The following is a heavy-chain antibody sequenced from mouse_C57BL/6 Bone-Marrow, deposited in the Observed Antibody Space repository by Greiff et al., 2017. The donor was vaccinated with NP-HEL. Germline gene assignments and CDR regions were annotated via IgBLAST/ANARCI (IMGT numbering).Heavy chain of an antibody. D-gene: IGHD1-1*01. CDR1: GYTFTSYG. Sequence: QVQLQQSGAELARPGASVKLSCKASGYTFTSYGISWVKQRTGQGLEWIGEIYPRSGNNYYNEKFKGKATLTADKSSSTAYMELLSLTSEDSAVYFCARRTTTVVATPYYFDYWGQGTTLTVSS. CDR2: IYPRSGNN. CDR3: ARRTTTVVATPYYFDY. V-gene: IGHV1-81*01. J-gene: IGHJ2*01.